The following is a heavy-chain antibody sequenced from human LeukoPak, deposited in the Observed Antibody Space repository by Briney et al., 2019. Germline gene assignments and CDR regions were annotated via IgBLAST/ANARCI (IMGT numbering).Heavy chain of an antibody. CDR3: AKKGSSSGWYAASDI. V-gene: IGHV3-9*01. D-gene: IGHD6-19*01. J-gene: IGHJ3*02. CDR1: GFTFDDYA. CDR2: ISWNSGSI. Sequence: GRSLRLSCAASGFTFDDYAMHWVRQAPGKGLEWVSGISWNSGSIGYADSVKGRFTISRDNAKNSLYLQMNSLRAEDTALYYCAKKGSSSGWYAASDIWGQGTMVTVSS.